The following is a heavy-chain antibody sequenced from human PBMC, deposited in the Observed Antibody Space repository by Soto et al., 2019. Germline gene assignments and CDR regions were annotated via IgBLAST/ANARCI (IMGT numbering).Heavy chain of an antibody. CDR3: ARSSGSRGDV. Sequence: EVQLVESGGGLVQPGGSLRLSCAASGFTFSSYSMNWVRQAPGKGLEWVSYISSSSSTIYYADSVQGRFTISRDNAKNSLYLQMISLRAEDTAVYYCARSSGSRGDVWGQGTTVTVSS. J-gene: IGHJ6*02. V-gene: IGHV3-48*01. D-gene: IGHD1-26*01. CDR2: ISSSSSTI. CDR1: GFTFSSYS.